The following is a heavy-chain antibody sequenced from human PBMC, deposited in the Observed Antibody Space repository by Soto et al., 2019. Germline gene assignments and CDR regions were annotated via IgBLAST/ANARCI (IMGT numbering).Heavy chain of an antibody. CDR1: GGSISSYY. V-gene: IGHV4-59*01. J-gene: IGHJ3*02. CDR3: ARQPYYGDYVFHYAFDI. Sequence: PSETLSLTCTVSGGSISSYYWSWIRQPPGKGLEWIGYIYYSGSTNYNPSLKSRVTISVDTSKNQFSLKLSSVTAADTAVYYCARQPYYGDYVFHYAFDIWGQGTMVTVSS. CDR2: IYYSGST. D-gene: IGHD4-17*01.